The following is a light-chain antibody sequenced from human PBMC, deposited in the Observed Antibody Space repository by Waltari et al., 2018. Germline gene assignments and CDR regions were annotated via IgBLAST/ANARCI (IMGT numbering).Light chain of an antibody. Sequence: QMTQSPSSLSASVGDRVTITCQASQDISNYLNWYQQKPGKAPKLLIYDASNLETGVPSRFSGSGSGTDFTFTISSLQPEDIATYYCQQYDNLLIFTFGPGTKVDIK. CDR3: QQYDNLLIFT. V-gene: IGKV1-33*01. CDR2: DAS. J-gene: IGKJ3*01. CDR1: QDISNY.